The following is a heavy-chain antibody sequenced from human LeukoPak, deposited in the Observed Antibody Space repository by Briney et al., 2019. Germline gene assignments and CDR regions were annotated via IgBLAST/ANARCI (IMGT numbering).Heavy chain of an antibody. D-gene: IGHD2/OR15-2a*01. Sequence: PSETLSLTCTVSGASISSYYWSWIRQPAGKGLEWLGRVYTSGSMNDNPSFKSRVTLSVDKSNNQFFLKLSAVTAADTAIYYCAGRDFWGQGIHVTVS. CDR3: AGRDF. CDR1: GASISSYY. J-gene: IGHJ4*02. CDR2: VYTSGSM. V-gene: IGHV4-4*07.